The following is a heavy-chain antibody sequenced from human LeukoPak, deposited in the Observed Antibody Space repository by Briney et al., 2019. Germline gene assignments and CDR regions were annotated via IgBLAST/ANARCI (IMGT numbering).Heavy chain of an antibody. CDR1: GGSFSGYY. J-gene: IGHJ4*02. CDR3: ARVRRWLRSLHFDY. Sequence: TSETLSLTCAVYGGSFSGYYWSWIRQPPGKGLEWIGEINHSGITNYNPSLKSRVTISVDTSKNQFSLKLSSVTAADTAVYYCARVRRWLRSLHFDYWGQGTLVTVSS. CDR2: INHSGIT. D-gene: IGHD5-12*01. V-gene: IGHV4-34*01.